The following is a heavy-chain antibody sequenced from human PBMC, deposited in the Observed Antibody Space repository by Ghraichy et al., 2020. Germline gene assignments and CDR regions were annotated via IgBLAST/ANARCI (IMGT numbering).Heavy chain of an antibody. V-gene: IGHV5-51*01. D-gene: IGHD5-12*01. CDR1: EYSFTTHW. CDR2: IYPGDSDT. Sequence: GGSLRLSCKGSEYSFTTHWIGWVRQMPGKGLEWMGIIYPGDSDTRYSPSFQGQVTISADRSSSTAYLQWRSLKASDSAMYYCARRSGFDYDNWFDPWGQGTLVTVSS. CDR3: ARRSGFDYDNWFDP. J-gene: IGHJ5*02.